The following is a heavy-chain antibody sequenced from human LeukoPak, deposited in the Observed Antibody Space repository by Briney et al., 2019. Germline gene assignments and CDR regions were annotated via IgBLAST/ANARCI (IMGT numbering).Heavy chain of an antibody. CDR2: ISSSSTYM. J-gene: IGHJ4*02. Sequence: GGSLRLSCAASVFTFSAYSMNWVRQAPGKGLEWVSSISSSSTYMYYADSVKGRFTISRDNAKNSLYLQMNSLTAEDTAVYYCARELDPTFDYWGQGTLVTVSS. CDR1: VFTFSAYS. CDR3: ARELDPTFDY. V-gene: IGHV3-21*01.